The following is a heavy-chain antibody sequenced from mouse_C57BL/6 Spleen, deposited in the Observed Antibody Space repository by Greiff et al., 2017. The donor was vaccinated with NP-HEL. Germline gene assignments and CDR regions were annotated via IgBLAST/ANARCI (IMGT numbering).Heavy chain of an antibody. Sequence: QVQLQQPGAELVKPGASVKLSCKASGYTFTSYWMHWVKQRPGRGLEWIGWIDPNSGGTKYNEKFKSKATLTVDKPSSTAYMQLSSLTSEDSAVYYCARGDYYGSSHYFDYWGQGTTLTVSS. J-gene: IGHJ2*01. D-gene: IGHD1-1*01. CDR2: IDPNSGGT. CDR3: ARGDYYGSSHYFDY. V-gene: IGHV1-72*01. CDR1: GYTFTSYW.